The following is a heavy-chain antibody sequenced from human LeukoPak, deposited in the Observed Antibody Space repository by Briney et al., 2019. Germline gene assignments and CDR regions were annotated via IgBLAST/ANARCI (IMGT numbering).Heavy chain of an antibody. CDR1: GFTFNIAV. V-gene: IGHV3-30*03. J-gene: IGHJ3*02. CDR2: ISSSGDSE. D-gene: IGHD3-22*01. Sequence: PGGSLRLSCAASGFTFNIAVMHWVRQAPGKGLEWVAGISSSGDSEHYADSAKGRLTISRDNSNNMLFLLMNGLRPEDTAIYYCVRAGSSSGHCDNFDMWGQGTVITVSS. CDR3: VRAGSSSGHCDNFDM.